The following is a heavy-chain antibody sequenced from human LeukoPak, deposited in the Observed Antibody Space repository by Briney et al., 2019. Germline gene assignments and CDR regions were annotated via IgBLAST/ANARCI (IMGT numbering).Heavy chain of an antibody. J-gene: IGHJ4*02. V-gene: IGHV3-11*01. D-gene: IGHD3-16*02. CDR1: GFTFSDYY. CDR2: ISSSGSTI. CDR3: ARVAGIMITFGGVIGTYYFDY. Sequence: PGGSLRLSCAASGFTFSDYYMSWIRQAPGKGLEWVSYISSSGSTIYYADSVKGRFTISRDNAKNSLYLQMNSLRAEDTAVYYCARVAGIMITFGGVIGTYYFDYWGQGTLVTVSS.